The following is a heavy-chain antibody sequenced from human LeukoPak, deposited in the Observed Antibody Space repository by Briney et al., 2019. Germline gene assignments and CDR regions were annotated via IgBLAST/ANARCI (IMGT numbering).Heavy chain of an antibody. D-gene: IGHD6-19*01. CDR3: AREPGSGWYYFDY. J-gene: IGHJ4*02. Sequence: GGSLRLSCAASGFTFSSYSMGWVRQAPGEGLGWVGVISYDGSNKSYGDSVKARFTISRDNSKNTLYLQMHSLRAEATAVYYCAREPGSGWYYFDYWGQGTLVTVSS. CDR2: ISYDGSNK. V-gene: IGHV3-30-3*01. CDR1: GFTFSSYS.